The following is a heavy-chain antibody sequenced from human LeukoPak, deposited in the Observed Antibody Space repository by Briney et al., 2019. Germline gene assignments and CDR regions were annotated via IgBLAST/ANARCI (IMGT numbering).Heavy chain of an antibody. V-gene: IGHV4-4*07. D-gene: IGHD3-22*01. CDR3: ARGRYYYDSSGYDAFDI. Sequence: PSETLSLTCTFSVGSISIYYWSWIRQPAGKGLEWIGRIHTTGSTNYNPSLTSRVTMSVDTSKNQFSLKLSSVTAADTAVYYCARGRYYYDSSGYDAFDIWGQGTMVTVSS. J-gene: IGHJ3*02. CDR2: IHTTGST. CDR1: VGSISIYY.